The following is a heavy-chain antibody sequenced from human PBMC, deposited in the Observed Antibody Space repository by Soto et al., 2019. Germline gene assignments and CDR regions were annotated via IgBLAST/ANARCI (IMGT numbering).Heavy chain of an antibody. Sequence: PGGSLRLSCAASGFTFSSYAMSWVRQAPGKGLEWVSAISGSGGRTYYADSVKGRFTISRDNSKNTLYLQMNSLRAEDTAVYYCAKEGEHSSGWANFDYWGQGTLVTVSS. J-gene: IGHJ4*02. CDR2: ISGSGGRT. CDR3: AKEGEHSSGWANFDY. CDR1: GFTFSSYA. V-gene: IGHV3-23*01. D-gene: IGHD6-19*01.